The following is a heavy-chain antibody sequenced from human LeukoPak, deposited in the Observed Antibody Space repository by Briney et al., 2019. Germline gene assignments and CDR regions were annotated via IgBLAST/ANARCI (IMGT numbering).Heavy chain of an antibody. CDR1: GFTFSNYS. D-gene: IGHD6-13*01. CDR3: AKVPLTVGLAAAIEYYFDY. CDR2: ISSSNSYI. J-gene: IGHJ4*02. Sequence: KSGGSLRLSCAASGFTFSNYSMNWVRQAPGKGLEWVSSISSSNSYIYYADSVKGRVTISRDNANNTLYLQMNSLKAEDTAVYYFAKVPLTVGLAAAIEYYFDYWGQGTLVTVSP. V-gene: IGHV3-21*04.